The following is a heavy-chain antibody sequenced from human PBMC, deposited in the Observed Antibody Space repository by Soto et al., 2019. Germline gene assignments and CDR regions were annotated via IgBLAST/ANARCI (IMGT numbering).Heavy chain of an antibody. CDR2: INHSGST. V-gene: IGHV4-34*01. Sequence: SETLPLTCAVYGGSFSGYYWSWIRQPPGKGLEWIGEINHSGSTNYNPSLKSRVTISVDTSKNQFSLKLSSVTAADTAVYYCARLGWYLDYWGQGTLVTVSS. CDR1: GGSFSGYY. CDR3: ARLGWYLDY. J-gene: IGHJ4*02. D-gene: IGHD6-19*01.